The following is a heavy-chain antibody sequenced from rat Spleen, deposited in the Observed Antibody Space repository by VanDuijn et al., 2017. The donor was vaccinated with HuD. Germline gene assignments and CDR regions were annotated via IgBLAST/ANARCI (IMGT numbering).Heavy chain of an antibody. CDR2: ISTAGTNT. Sequence: EVRLVESGGALVQPGRPLKISCTDSKLNFSDYDMAWVRQTPAKGLEWIASISTAGTNTYYRDSVKGRFTISRDDAKNTQYLQMDSLRSEDTATYYCAIHGGLRNWFDSWGQGTLVTVSS. J-gene: IGHJ3*01. CDR3: AIHGGLRNWFDS. V-gene: IGHV5S13*01. D-gene: IGHD1-11*01. CDR1: KLNFSDYD.